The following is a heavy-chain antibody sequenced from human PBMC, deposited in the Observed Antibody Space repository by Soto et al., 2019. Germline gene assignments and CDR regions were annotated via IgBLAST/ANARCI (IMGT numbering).Heavy chain of an antibody. V-gene: IGHV3-15*07. CDR1: GFTFSNVW. J-gene: IGHJ5*02. CDR2: IKSKDHGGTI. CDR3: TAEDGWFDP. Sequence: GGSLRLSCAASGFTFSNVWMNWVRQAPGKGLEWVGRIKSKDHGGTIDYAAPVKGRFTISRDDSKNTLYLQMNSLKTEDTAVYYCTAEDGWFDPWGQGTLVTVSS.